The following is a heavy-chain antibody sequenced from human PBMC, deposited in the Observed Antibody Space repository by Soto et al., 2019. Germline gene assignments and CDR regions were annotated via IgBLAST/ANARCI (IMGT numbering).Heavy chain of an antibody. J-gene: IGHJ5*02. D-gene: IGHD6-19*01. CDR1: GFTVSSNY. Sequence: PGGSLRLSCAASGFTVSSNYMSWVRQAPGKGLEWVSVIYSGGSTYYADSVKGRFTISRDNSKNTLYLQMNSLRAEDTAVYYCARVRAVFPIAVAGTPSWFDPWGQGTLVTVSS. CDR3: ARVRAVFPIAVAGTPSWFDP. CDR2: IYSGGST. V-gene: IGHV3-53*01.